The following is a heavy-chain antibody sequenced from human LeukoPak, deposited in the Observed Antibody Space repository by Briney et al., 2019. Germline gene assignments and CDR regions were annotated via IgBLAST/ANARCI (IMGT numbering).Heavy chain of an antibody. V-gene: IGHV3-23*01. CDR2: ISGSGGST. CDR1: GFTFSTYA. CDR3: TRGSGIYQFDY. Sequence: GGSLRLSCAASGFTFSTYAMSWVRQAPGKGLEWVSSISGSGGSTFYADSVKGRFTISRDNAQNTLYLQMNSLRAEDTAVYYCTRGSGIYQFDYWGQGTLVTVSS. J-gene: IGHJ4*02. D-gene: IGHD1-26*01.